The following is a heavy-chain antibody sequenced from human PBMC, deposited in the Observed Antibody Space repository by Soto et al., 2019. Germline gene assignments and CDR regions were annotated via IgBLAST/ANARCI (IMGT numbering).Heavy chain of an antibody. CDR1: GDTFSSYS. Sequence: QVQLVQSGAEVKKPGSSVKVSCEASGDTFSSYSIGGVRQAPGQGLEWMGSIIPMLGTTNYPQKFQARVTITADTSTNIAYIDLSSLRFEDTAVYYCARYDVLNGYFYYGMDLWGQGTTVTVSS. CDR2: IIPMLGTT. CDR3: ARYDVLNGYFYYGMDL. J-gene: IGHJ6*02. D-gene: IGHD3-9*01. V-gene: IGHV1-69*08.